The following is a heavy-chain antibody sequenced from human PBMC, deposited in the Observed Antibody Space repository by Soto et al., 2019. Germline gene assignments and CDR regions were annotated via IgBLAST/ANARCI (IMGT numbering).Heavy chain of an antibody. Sequence: GGSLRLSCAASGFTFSSYAMSWVRQAPGKGLEWVSAISGSGGSTYYADSVKGRFTISRDNSKNTLYLQMNSLRAEDTAVYYCAKGSLGYCTNGVCYDYFDYWGQGTLVTVSS. D-gene: IGHD2-8*01. V-gene: IGHV3-23*01. CDR1: GFTFSSYA. CDR2: ISGSGGST. CDR3: AKGSLGYCTNGVCYDYFDY. J-gene: IGHJ4*02.